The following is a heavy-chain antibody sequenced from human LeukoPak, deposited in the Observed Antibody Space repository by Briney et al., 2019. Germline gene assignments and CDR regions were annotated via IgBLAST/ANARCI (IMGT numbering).Heavy chain of an antibody. CDR3: ARSLPTYYYDSSGYSDAFDI. Sequence: GGSLRLSCAASGFTFDDYGMSWVRQAPGKGLEWVSGINWNGGSTGYADSVKGRFTISRDNAKNSLYLQMNSLRAEDTALYYCARSLPTYYYDSSGYSDAFDIWGQGTMVTVSS. V-gene: IGHV3-20*04. J-gene: IGHJ3*02. CDR2: INWNGGST. D-gene: IGHD3-22*01. CDR1: GFTFDDYG.